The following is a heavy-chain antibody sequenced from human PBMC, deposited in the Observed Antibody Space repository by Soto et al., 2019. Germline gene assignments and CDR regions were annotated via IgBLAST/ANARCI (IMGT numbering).Heavy chain of an antibody. CDR2: INHSGST. CDR1: GGSFSGYY. CDR3: ARGRRDYVWGSYRLNGMDV. V-gene: IGHV4-34*01. D-gene: IGHD3-16*02. Sequence: QVQLQQWGAGLLKPSETLSLTCAVYGGSFSGYYWSWIRQPPGKGLEWIGEINHSGSTNYNPSLKSRVTISVDTSKNQFSLKLSSVTAADTAVYYCARGRRDYVWGSYRLNGMDVWGQGTTVTVSS. J-gene: IGHJ6*02.